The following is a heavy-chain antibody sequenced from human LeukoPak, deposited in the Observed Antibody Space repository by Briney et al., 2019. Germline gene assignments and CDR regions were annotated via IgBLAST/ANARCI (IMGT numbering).Heavy chain of an antibody. CDR2: IYYSGST. CDR3: ARVPVPDSSLERSAYYYYYGMDA. D-gene: IGHD6-13*01. J-gene: IGHJ6*02. CDR1: GGSISSSSYY. V-gene: IGHV4-39*01. Sequence: SETLSLTCTVSGGSISSSSYYWGWIRQPPGKGLEWIGSIYYSGSTYYNPSLKSRVTISVDTSKNQFSLKLSSVTAADTAVYYCARVPVPDSSLERSAYYYYYGMDAWGQGTTVTVSS.